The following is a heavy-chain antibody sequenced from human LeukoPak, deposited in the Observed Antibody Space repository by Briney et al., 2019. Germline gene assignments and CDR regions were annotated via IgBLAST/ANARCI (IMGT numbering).Heavy chain of an antibody. D-gene: IGHD1-1*01. CDR1: GYSFTSYW. Sequence: PGESLKISCKGSGYSFTSYWIGWVRQMPGKGLEWMGIIYPGDSDTRYSPSFQGQVTISADKSISTAYLQWDSLKASDTAMYYCATHWRWNVGWDNSGGYWGQGTLVTVSS. V-gene: IGHV5-51*01. CDR3: ATHWRWNVGWDNSGGY. CDR2: IYPGDSDT. J-gene: IGHJ4*02.